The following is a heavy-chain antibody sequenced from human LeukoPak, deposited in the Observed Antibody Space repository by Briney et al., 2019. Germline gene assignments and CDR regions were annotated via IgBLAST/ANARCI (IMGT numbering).Heavy chain of an antibody. V-gene: IGHV3-20*04. Sequence: GGSLRLSCAASGFTFDDYAMSWVRQVPGKGLEWVSGISWNGDKIDYADSVKGRFTISRDNAKNSLYLQMNSLRAEDTAVYYCASDSRSDRSGYAFNIWGQGTMVSVSS. D-gene: IGHD3-3*01. CDR1: GFTFDDYA. CDR2: ISWNGDKI. CDR3: ASDSRSDRSGYAFNI. J-gene: IGHJ3*02.